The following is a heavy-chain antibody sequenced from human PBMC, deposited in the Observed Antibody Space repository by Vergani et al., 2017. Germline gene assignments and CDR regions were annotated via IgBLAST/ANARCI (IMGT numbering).Heavy chain of an antibody. CDR3: AALRDGYNSAFDY. CDR1: GYTFTGYY. CDR2: INPNSGGT. Sequence: QVQLVQSGAEVKKPGASVKVSCKASGYTFTGYYMHWVRQAPGQGLEWMGWINPNSGGTNYAQKFQGRVTMTRDMSTSTAYMELSSLRSEDTAVYYCAALRDGYNSAFDYWGQGTLVTVSS. J-gene: IGHJ4*02. V-gene: IGHV1-2*02. D-gene: IGHD5-24*01.